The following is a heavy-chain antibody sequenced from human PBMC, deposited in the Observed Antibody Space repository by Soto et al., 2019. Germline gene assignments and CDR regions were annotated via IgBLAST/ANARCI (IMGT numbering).Heavy chain of an antibody. Sequence: QVQLQQWGAGLLKPSETLSLTCAVSGGSFSGYYWTWIRQPPGTGLEWIGEVNHSGSTNSNPSLKRRVTISVDTPKNQFSLKLSSVTAADTAVYYCASEPSTVGSGTDAFDIWGQGTMVTVSS. CDR3: ASEPSTVGSGTDAFDI. V-gene: IGHV4-34*01. CDR2: VNHSGST. D-gene: IGHD3-10*01. CDR1: GGSFSGYY. J-gene: IGHJ3*02.